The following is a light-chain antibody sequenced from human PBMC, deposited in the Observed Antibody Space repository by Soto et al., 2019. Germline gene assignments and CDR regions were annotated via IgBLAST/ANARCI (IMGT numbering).Light chain of an antibody. V-gene: IGKV1-39*01. Sequence: DIQMTPSPSSLSTSVRDKGTKTCRASQSTSSYLNWYQQKPGKAPKLLIYAASVLQSGVPSRFSGSGSGTDFTLTISSLQPEDFATYYCQQTYSTPRTFGQGTKVDIK. CDR2: AAS. CDR3: QQTYSTPRT. CDR1: QSTSSY. J-gene: IGKJ2*01.